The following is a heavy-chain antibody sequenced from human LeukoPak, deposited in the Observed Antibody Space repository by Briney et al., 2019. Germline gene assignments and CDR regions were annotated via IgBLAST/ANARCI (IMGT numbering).Heavy chain of an antibody. V-gene: IGHV3-74*01. CDR3: ATDGHGTLPFDY. D-gene: IGHD1-26*01. Sequence: GSLRLSCAASGFTFSTYWMHWVRQTPGKGLVWGALIFSDGSNTLYADSVKGRFTISRDNAKNTLYLQMNSLRAEDTAVYYCATDGHGTLPFDYWGQGTLVTVSS. CDR2: IFSDGSNT. CDR1: GFTFSTYW. J-gene: IGHJ4*02.